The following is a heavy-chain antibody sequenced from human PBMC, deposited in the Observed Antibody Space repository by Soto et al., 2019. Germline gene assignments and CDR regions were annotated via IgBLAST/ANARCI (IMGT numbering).Heavy chain of an antibody. CDR3: ATSSDTGYIFDF. J-gene: IGHJ4*02. CDR2: IKQNGGEA. CDR1: GFTFTSYW. Sequence: EVRLVESGGGLVQPGGSLRLSCAASGFTFTSYWMSWVRQAPGKGLEWVASIKQNGGEAYYVDSVTGRFTISRDNAKKSLYLEMNSLRAEDRAVYYCATSSDTGYIFDFWGQGTLVTVSA. D-gene: IGHD3-9*01. V-gene: IGHV3-7*01.